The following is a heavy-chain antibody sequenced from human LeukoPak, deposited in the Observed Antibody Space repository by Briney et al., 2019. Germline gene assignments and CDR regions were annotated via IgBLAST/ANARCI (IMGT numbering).Heavy chain of an antibody. D-gene: IGHD3-3*01. CDR2: MNPNSGNT. CDR1: GYTFINYD. V-gene: IGHV1-8*01. Sequence: ASVKVSCKASGYTFINYDINWVRQTTGRGLEWMGWMNPNSGNTGYAQKFQGRVTMTRTTSMSTAYMELNSLRSEDTAVYYCARGYWSGYSYNWFDPWGQGTLVTVSS. J-gene: IGHJ5*02. CDR3: ARGYWSGYSYNWFDP.